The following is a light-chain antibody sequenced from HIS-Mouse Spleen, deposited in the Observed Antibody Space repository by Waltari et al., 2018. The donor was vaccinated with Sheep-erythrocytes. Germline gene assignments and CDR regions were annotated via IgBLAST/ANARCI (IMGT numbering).Light chain of an antibody. V-gene: IGLV1-44*01. J-gene: IGLJ3*02. CDR3: AAWDDSLNGPV. CDR1: SSNIGSNT. Sequence: QSVLTQPPSASGTPGQRVPISCSGSSSNIGSNTVNWYQQPPGTAPKFLIYSNTQRPSGVPDRFSGSKSGTSASLAISGLQSEDEADYYCAAWDDSLNGPVFGGGTKLTVL. CDR2: SNT.